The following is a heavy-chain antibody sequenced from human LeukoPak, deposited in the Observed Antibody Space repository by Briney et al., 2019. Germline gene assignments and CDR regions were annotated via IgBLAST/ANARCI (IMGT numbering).Heavy chain of an antibody. CDR1: GFTVSSNY. V-gene: IGHV3-53*01. D-gene: IGHD3-9*01. J-gene: IGHJ6*02. Sequence: GGSLRLSCAASGFTVSSNYMSWVRQAPGKGLEWVSVIYSGGSTYYADSVKGRFTISRDNSKNTLYLQMNSLRAEDTAVYYCARGRKGRYFDWLGSYYGMDVWGQGTTVTVSS. CDR2: IYSGGST. CDR3: ARGRKGRYFDWLGSYYGMDV.